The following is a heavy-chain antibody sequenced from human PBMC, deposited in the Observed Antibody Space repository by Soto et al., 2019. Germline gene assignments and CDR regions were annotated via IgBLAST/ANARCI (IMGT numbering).Heavy chain of an antibody. D-gene: IGHD3-9*01. J-gene: IGHJ6*02. CDR2: NYPGDSDT. CDR1: GYRFTNYW. Sequence: PGESLKISCQASGYRFTNYWIGWVRQMPGKGLEWMGINYPGDSDTRYSPSFRGQVTISVDKSVNTAYLQWSTLRASDTAMYYCGRVGPHDEILTGPLDVWGQGTTVTVSS. V-gene: IGHV5-51*01. CDR3: GRVGPHDEILTGPLDV.